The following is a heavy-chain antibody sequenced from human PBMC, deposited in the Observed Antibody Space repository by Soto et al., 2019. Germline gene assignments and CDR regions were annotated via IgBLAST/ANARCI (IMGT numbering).Heavy chain of an antibody. J-gene: IGHJ6*02. V-gene: IGHV3-53*01. Sequence: GGALRLSCVAPGFPVGSNYISWVRPAPEKGLESVSVIYSGGSTYYADSVKGRFTISRDNSKNTLYLQMNSLRAEDTAVYYCARDRQYYYYGMDVWGQGTTVTVSS. CDR1: GFPVGSNY. CDR3: ARDRQYYYYGMDV. CDR2: IYSGGST.